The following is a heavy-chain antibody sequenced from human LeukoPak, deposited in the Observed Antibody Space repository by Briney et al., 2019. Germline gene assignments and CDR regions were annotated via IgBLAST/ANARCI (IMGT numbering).Heavy chain of an antibody. CDR1: GFTFSSYA. V-gene: IGHV3-23*01. CDR2: ISGSSGST. Sequence: GGSLRLSCAASGFTFSSYAMSWVRQAPEKGLEWVSAISGSSGSTYYADSVKGRFTISRDNSKNTLYLQMNSLRAEDTAVYYCAKGMTIQLAKYYFDYWGQGTLVTVSS. CDR3: AKGMTIQLAKYYFDY. D-gene: IGHD4/OR15-4a*01. J-gene: IGHJ4*02.